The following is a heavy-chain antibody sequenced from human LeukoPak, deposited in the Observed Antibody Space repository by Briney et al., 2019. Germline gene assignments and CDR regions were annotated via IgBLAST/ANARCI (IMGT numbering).Heavy chain of an antibody. Sequence: SQTLSLTCTVSGGSISSGSDYWSWIRQPAGKGLEWIGRIYTSGSTNYNPSLKSRVTISVDTSKNQFSLKLSSVTAADTAVYYCARSSGYDSGWFDPWGQGTLVTVSS. V-gene: IGHV4-61*02. J-gene: IGHJ5*02. CDR1: GGSISSGSDY. CDR2: IYTSGST. CDR3: ARSSGYDSGWFDP. D-gene: IGHD5-12*01.